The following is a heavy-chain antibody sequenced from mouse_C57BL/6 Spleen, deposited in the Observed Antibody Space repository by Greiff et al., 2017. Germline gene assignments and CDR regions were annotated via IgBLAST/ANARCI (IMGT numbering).Heavy chain of an antibody. CDR2: IYPYNGVS. D-gene: IGHD2-2*01. V-gene: IGHV1-31*01. J-gene: IGHJ2*01. Sequence: VQLKLSGPELVKPGASVKISCKASGYSFTGYYMHWVKQSHGNILDWIGYIYPYNGVSSYNQKFKGKATLTVDKSSSTAYMELRSLTSEDSAVYYCASLYGYDAGLDDWDQGATRAVSS. CDR1: GYSFTGYY. CDR3: ASLYGYDAGLDD.